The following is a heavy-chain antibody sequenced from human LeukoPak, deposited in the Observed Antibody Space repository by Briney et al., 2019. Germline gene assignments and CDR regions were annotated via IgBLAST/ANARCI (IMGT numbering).Heavy chain of an antibody. CDR3: ARTYYDSSGPYYFDY. CDR1: GFTFSSYA. V-gene: IGHV3-21*01. J-gene: IGHJ4*02. CDR2: ISSSSSYI. D-gene: IGHD3-22*01. Sequence: GGSLRLSCAASGFTFSSYAMNWVRQAPGKGLEWVSSISSSSSYIYYADSVKGRFTISRDNAKNSLYLQMNSLRAEDTAVYYCARTYYDSSGPYYFDYWGQGTLVTVSS.